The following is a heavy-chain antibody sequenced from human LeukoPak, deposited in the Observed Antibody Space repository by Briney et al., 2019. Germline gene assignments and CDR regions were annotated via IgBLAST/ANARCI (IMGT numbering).Heavy chain of an antibody. CDR2: ISSSSSYT. J-gene: IGHJ4*02. CDR1: GFTFSDYY. Sequence: PGGSLRLSCAASGFTFSDYYMSWIRQAPGKGLEWVSYISSSSSYTNYADSVKGRFTISRDNAKNSLYLQMNSLRAEDTAVYYCARDRESYYVDYWGQGTLVTVSS. CDR3: ARDRESYYVDY. V-gene: IGHV3-11*05. D-gene: IGHD3-10*01.